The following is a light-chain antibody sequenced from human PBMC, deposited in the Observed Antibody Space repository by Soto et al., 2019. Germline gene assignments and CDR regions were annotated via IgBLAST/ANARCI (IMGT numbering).Light chain of an antibody. CDR3: CSYAGRDTLYV. CDR1: STDVGGYNY. CDR2: DVS. V-gene: IGLV2-11*01. Sequence: QSVLTQPCSVSGSPGQSVTISCTGTSTDVGGYNYVSWYQQHPGKVPKLLLYDVSTRPSGVPDRFSGSKSGNTSSLTISGLQAEDEADYYCCSYAGRDTLYVFGSGTKVTVL. J-gene: IGLJ1*01.